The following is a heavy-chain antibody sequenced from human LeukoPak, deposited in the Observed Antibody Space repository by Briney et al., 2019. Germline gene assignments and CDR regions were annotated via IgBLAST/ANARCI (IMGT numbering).Heavy chain of an antibody. CDR1: GGSFSGYY. CDR2: INHSGST. Sequence: SETLSLTWAVYGGSFSGYYWSWIRQPPGKGLEWIGEINHSGSTNYNPSLKSRVTISVDTSKNQFSLKLSSVTAADTAVYYCARTPGLYSGYGWFDPWGQGTLVTVSS. J-gene: IGHJ5*02. CDR3: ARTPGLYSGYGWFDP. D-gene: IGHD5-12*01. V-gene: IGHV4-34*01.